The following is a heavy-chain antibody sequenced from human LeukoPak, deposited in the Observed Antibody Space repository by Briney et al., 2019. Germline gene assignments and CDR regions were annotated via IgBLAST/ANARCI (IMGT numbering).Heavy chain of an antibody. J-gene: IGHJ4*02. D-gene: IGHD6-19*01. CDR2: IYSGGST. CDR1: GFTVSSNY. V-gene: IGHV3-66*01. CDR3: ARDVIAVAGKGV. Sequence: PGGSLRLSCAASGFTVSSNYMSWVRQAPGKGLEWVSVIYSGGSTYYADSVKGRFTISRDNSKNTLYLQVNSLRAEGTAVYYCARDVIAVAGKGVWGQGTLVTVSS.